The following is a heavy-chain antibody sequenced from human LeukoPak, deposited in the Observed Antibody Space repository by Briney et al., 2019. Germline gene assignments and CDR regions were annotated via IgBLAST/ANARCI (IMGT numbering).Heavy chain of an antibody. CDR2: ISYDGRNK. Sequence: GGSLRLSCAASGFTFVSYVMHWVRQAPGKGLECVAVISYDGRNKYYADSVKGRFTISRDNSKNTLYLQMNSLRAEDTAVYYCPKVLGQYYYYYMDVWGKGTTVTVSS. D-gene: IGHD3-16*01. J-gene: IGHJ6*03. CDR1: GFTFVSYV. CDR3: PKVLGQYYYYYMDV. V-gene: IGHV3-30*18.